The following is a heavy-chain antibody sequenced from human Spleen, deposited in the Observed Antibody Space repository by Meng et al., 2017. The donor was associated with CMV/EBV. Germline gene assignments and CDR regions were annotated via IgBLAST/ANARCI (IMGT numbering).Heavy chain of an antibody. J-gene: IGHJ4*02. V-gene: IGHV3-48*03. D-gene: IGHD2-2*02. CDR2: ISPDGSTI. CDR3: ARAALGYCSVTSCYNDD. Sequence: SLKISCAASGFSFSSYEMNWVREAPGKGLEWISYISPDGSTIYYADSVKGRYTITRNNSKKPLYLQMNSMRAEDTAMYYCARAALGYCSVTSCYNDDWGQGTLVTVSS. CDR1: GFSFSSYE.